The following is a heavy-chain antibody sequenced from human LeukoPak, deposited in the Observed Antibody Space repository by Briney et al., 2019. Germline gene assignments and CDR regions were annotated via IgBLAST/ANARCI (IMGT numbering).Heavy chain of an antibody. V-gene: IGHV3-11*01. Sequence: PGGSLRLSCAASGFTFSDYYTSWIRQAPGKGLEWVSYISSSGSTIYYADSVKGRFTISRDNAKNSLYLQMNSLRAEDTAVYYCARVFKYYDILTGQGYFDYWGQGTLVTVSS. CDR1: GFTFSDYY. CDR3: ARVFKYYDILTGQGYFDY. CDR2: ISSSGSTI. D-gene: IGHD3-9*01. J-gene: IGHJ4*02.